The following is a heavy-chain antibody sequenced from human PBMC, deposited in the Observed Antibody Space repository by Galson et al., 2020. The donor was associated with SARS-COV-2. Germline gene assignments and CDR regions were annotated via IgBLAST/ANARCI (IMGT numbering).Heavy chain of an antibody. CDR2: IYYSGST. V-gene: IGHV4-39*01. CDR1: GGSISSSSYY. D-gene: IGHD6-19*01. J-gene: IGHJ4*02. CDR3: AGTIAVAALYDY. Sequence: SETLSLTCTVSGGSISSSSYYWGWIRQPPGKGLEWIGSIYYSGSTYYNPSLKSRVTISVDTSKNQFSLKLSSVTAADTAVYYCAGTIAVAALYDYWGQGTLVTVSS.